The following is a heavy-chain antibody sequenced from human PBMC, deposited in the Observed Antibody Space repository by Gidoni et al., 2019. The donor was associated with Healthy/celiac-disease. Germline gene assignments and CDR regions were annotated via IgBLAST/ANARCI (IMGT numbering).Heavy chain of an antibody. V-gene: IGHV3-23*01. CDR3: AKSKVGRVHRAGYGMDV. J-gene: IGHJ6*02. Sequence: QAPGKGLEWVSAISGSGGSTYYADSVKGRFTISRDNSKNTLYLQMNSLRAEDTAVYYCAKSKVGRVHRAGYGMDVWGQGTTVTVSS. D-gene: IGHD1-26*01. CDR2: ISGSGGST.